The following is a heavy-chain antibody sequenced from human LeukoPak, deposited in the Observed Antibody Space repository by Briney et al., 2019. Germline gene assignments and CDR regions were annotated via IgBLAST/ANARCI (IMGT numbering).Heavy chain of an antibody. Sequence: GGSLRLSCAASGFTFSDYWMHWVRQAPGKGLVWVSRIKTDGSDTNYADSVKGRFTISRDNAKNTLYLQMNSLRVEDTAVYYCARGSFGRPLDDWGQGTLVTVSS. V-gene: IGHV3-74*01. CDR1: GFTFSDYW. J-gene: IGHJ4*02. D-gene: IGHD3-10*01. CDR3: ARGSFGRPLDD. CDR2: IKTDGSDT.